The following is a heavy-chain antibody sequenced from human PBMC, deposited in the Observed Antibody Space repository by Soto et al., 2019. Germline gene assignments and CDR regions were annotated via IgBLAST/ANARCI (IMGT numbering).Heavy chain of an antibody. CDR2: IWYDGSNK. J-gene: IGHJ6*02. CDR1: GFTFSSYG. D-gene: IGHD6-13*01. V-gene: IGHV3-33*01. Sequence: GGSLRLSCAASGFTFSSYGMHWVRQAPGKGLEWVAVIWYDGSNKYYADSVKGRFTISRDNSKNTLYLQMNSLRAEDTAVYYCARIAAAYYQYYYYGMDVWGQGTTVTVSS. CDR3: ARIAAAYYQYYYYGMDV.